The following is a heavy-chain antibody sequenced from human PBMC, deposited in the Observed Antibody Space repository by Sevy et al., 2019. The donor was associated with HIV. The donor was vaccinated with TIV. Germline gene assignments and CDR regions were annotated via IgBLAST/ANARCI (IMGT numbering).Heavy chain of an antibody. CDR3: ARDLYDSSGYHPLDY. D-gene: IGHD3-22*01. V-gene: IGHV3-33*01. CDR2: IWYDGSNK. J-gene: IGHJ4*02. Sequence: GGSLRLSCAASGFTFSSYGMHWVRQAPGKGLEWVAVIWYDGSNKYYTDSVKGRFTISRDNSKNTLYLQMNSLRAEDTAVYYCARDLYDSSGYHPLDYWGQGTLVTVSS. CDR1: GFTFSSYG.